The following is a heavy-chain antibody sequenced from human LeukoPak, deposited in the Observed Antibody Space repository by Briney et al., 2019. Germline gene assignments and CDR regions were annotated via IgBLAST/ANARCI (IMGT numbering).Heavy chain of an antibody. D-gene: IGHD6-13*01. CDR2: IKEDGSEK. CDR1: GFTFSNYW. V-gene: IGHV3-7*01. J-gene: IGHJ4*02. Sequence: PGGSLSLSCAASGFTFSNYWMSWVRQAPGKGLEWVANIKEDGSEKYYVDSVKGRFTISRDNARNSLYLQMNSLRAEDTAVYYCASGRQLGYWGQGTLATVSS. CDR3: ASGRQLGY.